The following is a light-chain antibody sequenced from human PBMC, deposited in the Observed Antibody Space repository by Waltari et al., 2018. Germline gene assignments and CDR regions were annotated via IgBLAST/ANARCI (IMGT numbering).Light chain of an antibody. V-gene: IGLV1-51*01. CDR1: SSNIGNKY. Sequence: QSVLPQPPSVSAAPGQMVTISCSGSSSNIGNKYVSWYQQIPGTAPKLLIYDNNKRPSGIPDRFSGSKSGTSATLGITGLQTGDEADYYCGTWDSSLNHGRVFGGGTKLTVL. J-gene: IGLJ3*02. CDR2: DNN. CDR3: GTWDSSLNHGRV.